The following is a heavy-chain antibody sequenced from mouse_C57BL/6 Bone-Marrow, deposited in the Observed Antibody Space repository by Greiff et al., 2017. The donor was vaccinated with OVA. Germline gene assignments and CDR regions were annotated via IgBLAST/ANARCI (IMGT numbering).Heavy chain of an antibody. CDR3: ARRRTGTRYAMDD. V-gene: IGHV1-55*01. D-gene: IGHD4-1*01. J-gene: IGHJ4*01. Sequence: QVQLQQPGAELVKPGASVKMSCKASGYTFTSYWITWVTQRPGQGLEWIGDIYPGSGSTNYNEKFKSKATLTVDTSSSTAYMQLSSLTSEDSAVYYCARRRTGTRYAMDDWGQGTSVTVSS. CDR1: GYTFTSYW. CDR2: IYPGSGST.